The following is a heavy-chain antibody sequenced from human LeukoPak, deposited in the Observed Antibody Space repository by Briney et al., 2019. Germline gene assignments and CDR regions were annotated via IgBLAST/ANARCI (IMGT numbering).Heavy chain of an antibody. CDR3: ARGRRVRGVDVSYYYYYMDV. CDR2: INHSGST. J-gene: IGHJ6*03. D-gene: IGHD3-10*01. V-gene: IGHV4-39*07. CDR1: GGSISSSSYY. Sequence: SETLSLTCTVSGGSISSSSYYWSWIRQPPGKGLEWIGEINHSGSTNYNPSLKSRVTISVDTSKNQFSLKLSSVTAADTAVYYCARGRRVRGVDVSYYYYYMDVWGKGTTVTVSS.